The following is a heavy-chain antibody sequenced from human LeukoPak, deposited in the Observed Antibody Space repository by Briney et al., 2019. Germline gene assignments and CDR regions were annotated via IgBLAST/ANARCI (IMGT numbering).Heavy chain of an antibody. J-gene: IGHJ4*02. CDR2: INHEGST. CDR3: ATWNSILTGYFF. D-gene: IGHD3-9*01. Sequence: SETLSLTCAFYGGSFSVYYGTWNRQPPGKGLEWIGEINHEGSTNYNPSLKNRLSISVDTSKNQFSLRLRSVTAADTAVYYCATWNSILTGYFFWGQGNLVTVSS. CDR1: GGSFSVYY. V-gene: IGHV4-34*01.